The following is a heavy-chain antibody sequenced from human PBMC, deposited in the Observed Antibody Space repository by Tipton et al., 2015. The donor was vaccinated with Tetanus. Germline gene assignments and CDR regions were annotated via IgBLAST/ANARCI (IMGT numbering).Heavy chain of an antibody. CDR2: IFDSGSA. D-gene: IGHD1-26*01. CDR1: GGSISTYY. J-gene: IGHJ5*02. CDR3: ARGVGDYVDRTANWFDP. Sequence: LRLSCTVSGGSISTYYWNWIRQPPGKGLEWIGYIFDSGSASYNPSLKSRVAISADTSKKQISLKLNSVTAADTAVYYCARGVGDYVDRTANWFDPWGQGTLVTVSS. V-gene: IGHV4-59*01.